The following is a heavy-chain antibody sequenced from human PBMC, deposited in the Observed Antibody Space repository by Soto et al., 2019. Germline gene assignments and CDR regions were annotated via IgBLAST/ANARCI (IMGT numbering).Heavy chain of an antibody. CDR2: ISSSSSYI. D-gene: IGHD6-13*01. J-gene: IGHJ4*02. CDR3: ATEYLDQQPALDY. Sequence: GGSLRLSCAASGFTFSSYSMNWVRQAPGKGLEWVSSISSSSSYIYYADSVKGRFTISRDNAKNSLYLQMNSLRAEDTAVYYCATEYLDQQPALDYWGQGTLVTVSS. V-gene: IGHV3-21*01. CDR1: GFTFSSYS.